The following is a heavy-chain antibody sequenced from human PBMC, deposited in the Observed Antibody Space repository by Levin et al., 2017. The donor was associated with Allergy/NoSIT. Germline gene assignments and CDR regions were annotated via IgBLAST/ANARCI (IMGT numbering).Heavy chain of an antibody. CDR3: ASSLAYCGGDCWG. CDR2: IYYSGST. J-gene: IGHJ4*02. V-gene: IGHV4-39*01. D-gene: IGHD2-21*02. Sequence: SETLSLTCTVSGGSISSSSYYWGWIRQPPGKGLEWIGSIYYSGSTYYNPSLKSRVTISVDTSKNQFSLKLSSVTAADTAVYYCASSLAYCGGDCWGWGQGTLVTVS. CDR1: GGSISSSSYY.